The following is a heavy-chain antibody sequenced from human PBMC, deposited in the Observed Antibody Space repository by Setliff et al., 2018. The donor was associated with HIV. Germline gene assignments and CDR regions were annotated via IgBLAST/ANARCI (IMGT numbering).Heavy chain of an antibody. CDR1: GYSISTAYY. D-gene: IGHD3-22*01. Sequence: SETLSLTCAVSGYSISTAYYWAWIRQSPGKGLEWIGGFHHSGSAHYNPSLKSRVTISGQTSKNQFSLTLTSVTAADTAIYYCARQGAGYYYDSSDYYTGNGSDMWGQGTMVT. J-gene: IGHJ3*02. CDR2: FHHSGSA. CDR3: ARQGAGYYYDSSDYYTGNGSDM. V-gene: IGHV4-38-2*01.